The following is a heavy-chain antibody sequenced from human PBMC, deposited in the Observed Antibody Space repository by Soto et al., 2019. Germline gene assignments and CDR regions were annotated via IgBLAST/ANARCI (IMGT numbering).Heavy chain of an antibody. V-gene: IGHV4-30-4*01. Sequence: SETLSLTCTVSVGSISSGDYYWSWIRQPPGKGLEWIGYIYYSGSTYYNPSLKSRVTISVDTSKNQFSLKLSSVTAADTAVYYCARERGGMVLYYYYGMDVWGQGTTVTVSS. D-gene: IGHD3-16*02. CDR2: IYYSGST. CDR1: VGSISSGDYY. J-gene: IGHJ6*02. CDR3: ARERGGMVLYYYYGMDV.